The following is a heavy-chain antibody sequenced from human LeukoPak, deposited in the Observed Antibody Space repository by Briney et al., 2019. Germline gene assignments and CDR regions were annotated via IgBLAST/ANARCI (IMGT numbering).Heavy chain of an antibody. Sequence: PSETLSLTCTVSGGSISSGSYYWTWIRQTPGKGLEWIGEINHSGITDCNPSLRSRVTISVDTSKNQFPLKSSSVTAADTAIYYCARAVIVVAAATQRNWFDPWGQGTLVTVSS. J-gene: IGHJ5*02. D-gene: IGHD2-15*01. CDR3: ARAVIVVAAATQRNWFDP. V-gene: IGHV4-39*06. CDR2: INHSGIT. CDR1: GGSISSGSYY.